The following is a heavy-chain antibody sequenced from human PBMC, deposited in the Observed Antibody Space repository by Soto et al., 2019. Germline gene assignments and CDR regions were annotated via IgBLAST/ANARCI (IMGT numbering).Heavy chain of an antibody. CDR1: GFTFSSYG. J-gene: IGHJ4*02. V-gene: IGHV3-33*01. CDR3: ARALYSGYVKGDFGY. CDR2: IWYDGSNK. D-gene: IGHD5-12*01. Sequence: GGSLRLSCAASGFTFSSYGMHWVRQAPGKGLEWVAVIWYDGSNKYYADSVKGRFTISRDNSKNTLYLQMNSLRAEDTAVYYCARALYSGYVKGDFGYWGQGTLVTVSS.